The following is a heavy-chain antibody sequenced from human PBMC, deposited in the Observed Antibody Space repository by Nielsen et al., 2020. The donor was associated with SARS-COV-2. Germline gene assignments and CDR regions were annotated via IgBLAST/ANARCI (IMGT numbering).Heavy chain of an antibody. D-gene: IGHD6-13*01. J-gene: IGHJ4*02. CDR3: ARDRWQQLVPTY. Sequence: SETLSLICTVSGGSITNYFWSWVRQPPGKGLEWIGHIFNTGSTSYNPSLRSRVTILVDTSKNHFSLKLTSVTAADTAVYYCARDRWQQLVPTYWGQGTLVTVSS. CDR1: GGSITNYF. CDR2: IFNTGST. V-gene: IGHV4-59*13.